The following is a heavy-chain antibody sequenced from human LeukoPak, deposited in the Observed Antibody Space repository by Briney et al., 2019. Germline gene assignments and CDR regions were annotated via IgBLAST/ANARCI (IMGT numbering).Heavy chain of an antibody. J-gene: IGHJ4*02. CDR2: IRYDGSNK. CDR1: GFTFSSYG. Sequence: GGSLRLSCAASGFTFSSYGMHWVRQAPGKGLEWVAFIRYDGSNKYYADSVKGRFTISRDNSKNTLYLQMKNLRDDDTAVYYRAKSRSGYALFDYWGQGTLVTASS. CDR3: AKSRSGYALFDY. D-gene: IGHD5-12*01. V-gene: IGHV3-30*02.